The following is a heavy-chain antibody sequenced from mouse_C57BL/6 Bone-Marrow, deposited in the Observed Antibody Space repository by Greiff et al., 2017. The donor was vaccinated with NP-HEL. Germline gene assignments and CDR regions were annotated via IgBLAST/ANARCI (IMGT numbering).Heavy chain of an antibody. CDR3: ARRDYYGSSSYAMDY. Sequence: DVKLVESGGGLVKPGGSLKLSCAASGFTFSAYGMHWVRQAPEKGLEWVAYISSGSSTIYYADPLKGRFTISRDNAKNTLFLQMTSLRSEDTAMYYWARRDYYGSSSYAMDYWGQGTSVTVSS. CDR2: ISSGSSTI. J-gene: IGHJ4*01. V-gene: IGHV5-17*01. CDR1: GFTFSAYG. D-gene: IGHD1-1*01.